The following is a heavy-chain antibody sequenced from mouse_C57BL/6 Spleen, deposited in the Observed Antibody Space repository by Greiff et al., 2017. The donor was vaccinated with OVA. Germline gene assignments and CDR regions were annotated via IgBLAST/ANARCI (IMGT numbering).Heavy chain of an antibody. V-gene: IGHV1-15*01. Sequence: VQLQQSGAELVRPGASVTLSFPSSFSPFPASSLHWVKQTPVHGLACLCSLAPETGGTASNQKFKGKAILTADKSSSTAYMELRSLTSEDSAVYYCTKGYDGCFDYWGQGTTLTVSS. D-gene: IGHD2-3*01. CDR1: FSPFPASS. J-gene: IGHJ2*01. CDR2: LAPETGGT. CDR3: TKGYDGCFDY.